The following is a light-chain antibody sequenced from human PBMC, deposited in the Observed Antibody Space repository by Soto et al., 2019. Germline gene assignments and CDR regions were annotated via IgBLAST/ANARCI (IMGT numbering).Light chain of an antibody. J-gene: IGLJ1*01. V-gene: IGLV2-14*01. Sequence: GAYDYVSWYQQHPGEVPRVIIFEISRGPAWISHRCSASKSGNTASLTISGLQAEDEADYYCSSYATTSSCVVGTGTEVTVL. CDR1: GAYDY. CDR2: EIS. CDR3: SSYATTSSCV.